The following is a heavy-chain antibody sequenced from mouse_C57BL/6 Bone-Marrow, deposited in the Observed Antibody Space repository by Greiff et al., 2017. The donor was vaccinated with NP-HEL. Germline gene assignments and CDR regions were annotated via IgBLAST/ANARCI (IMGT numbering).Heavy chain of an antibody. V-gene: IGHV14-2*01. J-gene: IGHJ4*01. CDR2: IDPEAGET. CDR3: ARDYGSFYYCAMDY. CDR1: GFNIKDYY. Sequence: EVKVVESGAELVKPGASVKLSCTASGFNIKDYYMHWVKQRTEQGLEWIGRIDPEAGETKYAPKFQGKATITADTSSNTAYLQLSSQTSEDTAVYYCARDYGSFYYCAMDYWGQGTSVTVSS. D-gene: IGHD1-1*01.